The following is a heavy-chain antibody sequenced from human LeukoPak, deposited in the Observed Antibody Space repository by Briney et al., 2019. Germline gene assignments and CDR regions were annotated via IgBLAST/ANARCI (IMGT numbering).Heavy chain of an antibody. CDR1: GFTFSSYG. D-gene: IGHD6-19*01. CDR2: ISYDGSNK. Sequence: GGSLRLSCAASGFTFSSYGMHWVRQAPGKGLEWVAVISYDGSNKYYTDSVKGRFTISRDNSKNTLYLQMNSLRAEDTAVYYCAKDPRYSSGQGYYWGQGTLVTVSS. J-gene: IGHJ4*02. V-gene: IGHV3-30*18. CDR3: AKDPRYSSGQGYY.